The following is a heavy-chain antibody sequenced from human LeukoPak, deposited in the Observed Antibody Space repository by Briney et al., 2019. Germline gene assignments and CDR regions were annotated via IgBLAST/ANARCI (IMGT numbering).Heavy chain of an antibody. V-gene: IGHV4-31*03. CDR1: GGSISSGGYY. Sequence: SQTLSLTCTVSGGSISSGGYYWSWIRQHPGKGLEWIGYIYYSGSTYYNPSLKSRVTISVDTSKNQFSLKLSSVTAADTAVYYGASLSYSPYNVMDVWGKGTTVTVSS. CDR2: IYYSGST. D-gene: IGHD2-15*01. J-gene: IGHJ6*04. CDR3: ASLSYSPYNVMDV.